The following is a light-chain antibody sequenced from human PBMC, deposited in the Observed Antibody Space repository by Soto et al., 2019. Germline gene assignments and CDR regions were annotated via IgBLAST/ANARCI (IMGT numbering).Light chain of an antibody. CDR3: SSHTLSNTQV. CDR2: EVS. Sequence: QSALTQPASVSGSPGQSITISCTGTSSDIGRFNYVSWYQQHPGKVPKLMIYEVSNRPSAVSNRFSGSKSGNTASLTISGLQAEDEADYYCSSHTLSNTQVFGGGTKVTVL. J-gene: IGLJ3*02. CDR1: SSDIGRFNY. V-gene: IGLV2-14*01.